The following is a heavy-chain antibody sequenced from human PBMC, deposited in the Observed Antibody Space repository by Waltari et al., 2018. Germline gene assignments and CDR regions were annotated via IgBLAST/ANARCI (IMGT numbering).Heavy chain of an antibody. CDR2: VHQSGRS. Sequence: HVQLQESGPGLVKPSGTLSLTCTVPGDSISNNFFWSWVRQSPGKGLEWIGQVHQSGRSNYNPSLESRVTVSMDTSKNQFSLRVTSVTAADTAIYYCASDRGRGLYLDSWGQGTLVTVSP. D-gene: IGHD2-15*01. J-gene: IGHJ4*02. CDR3: ASDRGRGLYLDS. V-gene: IGHV4-4*02. CDR1: GDSISNNFF.